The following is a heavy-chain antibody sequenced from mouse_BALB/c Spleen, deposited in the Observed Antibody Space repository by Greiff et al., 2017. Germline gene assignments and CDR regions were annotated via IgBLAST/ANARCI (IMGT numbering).Heavy chain of an antibody. CDR1: GFTFSDYY. Sequence: DVMLVESGGGLVKPGGSLKLSCAASGFTFSDYYMYWVRQTPEKRLEWVATISDGGSYTYYPDSVKGRFTISRDNAKNNLYLQMSSLKSEDTAMYYCARDNYDHWYFDVWGAGTTVTVSS. D-gene: IGHD2-4*01. J-gene: IGHJ1*01. V-gene: IGHV5-4*02. CDR2: ISDGGSYT. CDR3: ARDNYDHWYFDV.